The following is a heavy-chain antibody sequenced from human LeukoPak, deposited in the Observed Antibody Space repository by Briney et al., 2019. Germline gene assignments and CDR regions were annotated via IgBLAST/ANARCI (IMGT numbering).Heavy chain of an antibody. Sequence: GESLKISCKGSGYSFTKFWIGWVRQMPGKGLEWMGIIYPGDSDTRYSPSFQGQVTLLVDTSISTAYLQWSSLKASDTAMYYCARHDLVAGTLASLNYWGQGTLVTVSS. CDR3: ARHDLVAGTLASLNY. D-gene: IGHD6-19*01. J-gene: IGHJ4*02. CDR1: GYSFTKFW. CDR2: IYPGDSDT. V-gene: IGHV5-51*01.